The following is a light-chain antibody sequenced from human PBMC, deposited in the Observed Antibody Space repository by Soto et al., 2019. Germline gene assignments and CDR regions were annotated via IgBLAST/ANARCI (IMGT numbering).Light chain of an antibody. V-gene: IGLV2-14*01. J-gene: IGLJ2*01. CDR3: SSYTISTSVV. CDR1: SSDIGGYNY. Sequence: QSALTQPASVSGSPGQSITISCTGTSSDIGGYNYVSWYQQHPGKAPKLMIYEVSNRPSGVSNRFSGSKSGNTASLTISGLQAEDEADYYCSSYTISTSVVFGGETKLTVL. CDR2: EVS.